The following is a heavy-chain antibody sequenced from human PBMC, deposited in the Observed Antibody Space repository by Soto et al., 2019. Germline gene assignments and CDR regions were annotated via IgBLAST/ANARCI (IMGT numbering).Heavy chain of an antibody. D-gene: IGHD6-19*01. CDR1: GGTFSSYT. CDR2: IIPILGIA. V-gene: IGHV1-69*04. CDR3: ARESRGVAVAGNNWFDP. J-gene: IGHJ5*02. Sequence: ASVKVSCKASGGTFSSYTISWVRQAPGQGLEWMGRIIPILGIANYAQKFQGRVTITADKSTSTAYMELSSLRSEDTAVYYCARESRGVAVAGNNWFDPWGQGTLVTVSS.